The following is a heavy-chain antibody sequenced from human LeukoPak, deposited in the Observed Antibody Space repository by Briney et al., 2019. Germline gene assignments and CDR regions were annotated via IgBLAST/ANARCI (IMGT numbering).Heavy chain of an antibody. CDR2: IFSSGNT. V-gene: IGHV4-4*07. J-gene: IGHJ4*02. Sequence: SETLSLTCTVSGGAIDNYYWSWIRQPAGKGLEWIGRIFSSGNTNYNPSLKSRVTISVDTSKPQFSLKLSSVTAADTAVYYCARLHYYGSGSYDYFDYWGQGTLVTVSS. CDR1: GGAIDNYY. CDR3: ARLHYYGSGSYDYFDY. D-gene: IGHD3-10*01.